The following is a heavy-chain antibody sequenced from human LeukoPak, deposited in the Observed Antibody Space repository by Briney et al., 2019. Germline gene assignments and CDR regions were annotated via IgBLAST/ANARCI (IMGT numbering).Heavy chain of an antibody. CDR3: AKDPVLRYFDWLLSEDY. Sequence: GGSLRLSCAASGFTFSSYAISWVRQAPGKGLEWVSAISGSGGSTYYADSVKGRFTISRDNSKNTLYLQMNSLRAEDTAVYYCAKDPVLRYFDWLLSEDYWGQGTLVTVSS. J-gene: IGHJ4*02. D-gene: IGHD3-9*01. V-gene: IGHV3-23*01. CDR2: ISGSGGST. CDR1: GFTFSSYA.